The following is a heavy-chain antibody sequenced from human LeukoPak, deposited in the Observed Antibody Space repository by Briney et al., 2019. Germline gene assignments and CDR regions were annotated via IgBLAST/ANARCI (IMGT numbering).Heavy chain of an antibody. D-gene: IGHD6-13*01. CDR1: GFTFSSYG. CDR2: IRYDGSNK. Sequence: PGGSLRLSCAASGFTFSSYGMHWVRQAPGKGLEWVAFIRYDGSNKYYADSVKGRFTTSRDNSKNTLYLQMNSLRAEDTAVYYCAKVGEMSSSWYRGNYYYYMDVWGKGTTVTISS. CDR3: AKVGEMSSSWYRGNYYYYMDV. V-gene: IGHV3-30*02. J-gene: IGHJ6*03.